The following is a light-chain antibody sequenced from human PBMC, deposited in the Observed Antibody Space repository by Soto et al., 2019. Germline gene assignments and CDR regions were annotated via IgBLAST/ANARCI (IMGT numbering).Light chain of an antibody. V-gene: IGKV1-5*01. CDR1: QSISSW. Sequence: DIQMTQSPSTLSASVGDRVTITCRASQSISSWLAWYQQKPGKAPKLLIYDASSLESGVPSRFSGSGSGTEFSLTISSLQPDDFATYYCQQYNSYSSTFGQGTKVDI. CDR3: QQYNSYSST. CDR2: DAS. J-gene: IGKJ1*01.